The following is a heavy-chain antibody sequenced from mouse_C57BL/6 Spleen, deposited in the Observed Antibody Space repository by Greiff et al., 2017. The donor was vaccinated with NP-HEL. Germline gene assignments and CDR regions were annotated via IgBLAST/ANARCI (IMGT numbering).Heavy chain of an antibody. CDR2: IYPSDSET. D-gene: IGHD2-13*01. J-gene: IGHJ1*03. Sequence: VQLQQSGAELVRPGSSVKLSCKASGYTFTSYWMDWVKQRPGQGLEWIGNIYPSDSETHYNQKFKDKATLTVDKSSSTAYMQLISLTSEDSAVYYCASAGSDYEYLDFWGKGTTVTVSS. V-gene: IGHV1-61*01. CDR3: ASAGSDYEYLDF. CDR1: GYTFTSYW.